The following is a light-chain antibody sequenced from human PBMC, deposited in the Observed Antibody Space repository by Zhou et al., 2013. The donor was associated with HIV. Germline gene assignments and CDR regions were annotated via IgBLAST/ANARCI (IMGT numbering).Light chain of an antibody. J-gene: IGKJ2*01. CDR3: QQYGSSPYT. Sequence: EIVLTQSPATLSLSPGERATLSCRASQSVSSSYLAWYQQKPAQAPRLLIYAASSRATGIPDRFSGSGSGTDFTLTISRLEPEDFAVYYCQQYGSSPYTFGQGTKLEIK. CDR1: QSVSSSY. V-gene: IGKV3-20*01. CDR2: AAS.